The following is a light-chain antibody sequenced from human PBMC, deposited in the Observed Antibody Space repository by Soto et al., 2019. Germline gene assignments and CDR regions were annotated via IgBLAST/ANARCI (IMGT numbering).Light chain of an antibody. CDR2: GAA. J-gene: IGKJ1*01. Sequence: EIVMTQSPATLSVSPGERVTLSCRASQSVFSSLAWYQQKPGQAPRLLIYGAATRATGIPARFSGSGSGTDFTLTISSLQSEDFAVYYCQQYNNWPRTFGQGTKVEIK. CDR1: QSVFSS. CDR3: QQYNNWPRT. V-gene: IGKV3-15*01.